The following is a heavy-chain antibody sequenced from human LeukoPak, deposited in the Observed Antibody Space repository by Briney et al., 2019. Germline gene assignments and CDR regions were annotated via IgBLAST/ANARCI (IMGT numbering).Heavy chain of an antibody. V-gene: IGHV3-30*02. J-gene: IGHJ5*02. CDR3: ARNYYDSSDYYYLDP. CDR2: IRYDGSNK. Sequence: PGGSLRLSCAAPGFTFSGYGMHWVRQAPGKGLEWVTFIRYDGSNKYYADSVKGRFTISRDNSKNTLYLQMNSLRAEDTAVYYCARNYYDSSDYYYLDPWGQGTLVTVSS. D-gene: IGHD3-22*01. CDR1: GFTFSGYG.